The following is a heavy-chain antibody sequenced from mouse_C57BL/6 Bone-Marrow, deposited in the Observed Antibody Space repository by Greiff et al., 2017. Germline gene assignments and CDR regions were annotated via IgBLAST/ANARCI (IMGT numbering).Heavy chain of an antibody. CDR3: AYTVLATGGAMDY. V-gene: IGHV1-50*01. CDR1: GYTFTSYW. D-gene: IGHD1-1*01. J-gene: IGHJ4*01. Sequence: QVQLQQPGAELVKPGASVKLSCKASGYTFTSYWMQWVKQRPGQGLEWIGEIDPSDSYTYYNQKFKGKATLTVATSSSTAYMQLSGLTSEDSAVYYCAYTVLATGGAMDYWGQGTSVTVSS. CDR2: IDPSDSYT.